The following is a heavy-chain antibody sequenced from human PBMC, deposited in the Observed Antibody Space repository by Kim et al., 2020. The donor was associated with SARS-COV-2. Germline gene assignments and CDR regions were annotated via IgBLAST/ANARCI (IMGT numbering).Heavy chain of an antibody. V-gene: IGHV3-30*04. D-gene: IGHD3-22*01. Sequence: GGSLRLSCAASGFTFNNYAMHWVRQAPGKGLEWVAVISYDGSNKYYADSVKGRFTISRDNSKNTLYLQMNSLRAEDTAVYYCARRVDTSGYFYFDPWGQG. CDR2: ISYDGSNK. CDR3: ARRVDTSGYFYFDP. J-gene: IGHJ5*02. CDR1: GFTFNNYA.